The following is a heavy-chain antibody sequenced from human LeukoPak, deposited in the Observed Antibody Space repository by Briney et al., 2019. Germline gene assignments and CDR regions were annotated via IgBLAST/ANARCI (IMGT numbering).Heavy chain of an antibody. CDR1: GFTFSSYW. J-gene: IGHJ2*01. D-gene: IGHD3-22*01. V-gene: IGHV3-7*01. CDR2: IKQDGSEK. CDR3: ARAVYYYSSGPGYWYFDL. Sequence: GGSLRLSCAASGFTFSSYWMSWVRQAPGKGLEWVANIKQDGSEKYYVDSVKGRFTISRDNAKNSLYLRMNSLRAEDTAVYYCARAVYYYSSGPGYWYFDLWGRGNLVTVSS.